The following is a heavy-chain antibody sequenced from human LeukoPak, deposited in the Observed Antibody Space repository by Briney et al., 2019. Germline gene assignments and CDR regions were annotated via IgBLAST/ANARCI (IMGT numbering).Heavy chain of an antibody. CDR2: IFTSGST. J-gene: IGHJ6*03. Sequence: PSETLSLTCTFSGGSVSSYYWSWIRQPAGKGLEWIGRIFTSGSTNYNPSLKSRVTMSLDTSKNQFSLKLTSVTAADTAVYYCARVRGATVTTGDYYYYYMDVWGKGTTVTISS. D-gene: IGHD4-17*01. V-gene: IGHV4-4*07. CDR1: GGSVSSYY. CDR3: ARVRGATVTTGDYYYYYMDV.